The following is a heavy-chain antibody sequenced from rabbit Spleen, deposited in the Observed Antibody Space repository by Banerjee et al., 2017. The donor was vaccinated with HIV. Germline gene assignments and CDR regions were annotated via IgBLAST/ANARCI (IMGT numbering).Heavy chain of an antibody. J-gene: IGHJ3*01. Sequence: QSLEESGGGLVKPGASLTLTCKASGFSFSSNSYMCWVRQAPGKGLEWIECIYISSGRTWYASWVNGRFTISKTSSTTVTLQMTSLTVADTATYFCARGEHFSVGFSAFAIYLDLWGQGTLVTVS. V-gene: IGHV1S40*01. CDR2: IYISSGRT. D-gene: IGHD6-1*01. CDR3: ARGEHFSVGFSAFAIYLDL. CDR1: GFSFSSNSY.